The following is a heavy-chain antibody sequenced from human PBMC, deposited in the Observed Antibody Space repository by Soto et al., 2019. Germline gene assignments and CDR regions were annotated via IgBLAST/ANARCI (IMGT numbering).Heavy chain of an antibody. Sequence: SETLSLTCAVSGDSISSYYCMWIRQPPGKGLESIGYLYYGRSANYNPSLKSRVTLSVDTSTNQCSLTLSSMTAADTAVYYCARVRIELSAETYYYYGMDVWGQGTTVTVSS. CDR2: LYYGRSA. J-gene: IGHJ6*02. CDR1: GDSISSYY. CDR3: ARVRIELSAETYYYYGMDV. D-gene: IGHD1-26*01. V-gene: IGHV4-59*01.